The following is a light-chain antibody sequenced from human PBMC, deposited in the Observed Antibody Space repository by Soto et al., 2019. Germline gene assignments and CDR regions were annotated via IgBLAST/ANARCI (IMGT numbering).Light chain of an antibody. CDR3: QQYFNWPLTWT. V-gene: IGKV3-15*01. Sequence: EVVLTQSPATLSVSAGGTVTLSCRASQSVRTNVAWYQQIPGQAPRLLVYGASTRATGVPARFTGSGSGTEFSLTISSLLSEDSAFYYCQQYFNWPLTWTFGPGTKV. J-gene: IGKJ1*01. CDR2: GAS. CDR1: QSVRTN.